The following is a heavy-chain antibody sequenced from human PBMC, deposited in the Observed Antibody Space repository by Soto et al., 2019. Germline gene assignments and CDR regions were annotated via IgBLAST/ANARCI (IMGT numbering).Heavy chain of an antibody. CDR1: GFTFSSYA. D-gene: IGHD2-15*01. CDR3: AKVSVDAYYYYGMDV. CDR2: ISGSGGST. J-gene: IGHJ6*02. V-gene: IGHV3-23*01. Sequence: LRLSCAASGFTFSSYAMSWVRQAPGKGLEWVSAISGSGGSTYYADSVKGRFTISRDNSKNTLYLQMNSLRAEDTAVYYCAKVSVDAYYYYGMDVWGQGTTVTVSS.